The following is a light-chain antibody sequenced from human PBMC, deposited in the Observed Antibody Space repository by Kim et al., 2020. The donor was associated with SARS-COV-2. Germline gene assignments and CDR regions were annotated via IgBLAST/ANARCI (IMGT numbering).Light chain of an antibody. CDR2: DVS. Sequence: DIQMTQSPSSLSASVGDRVTITCQASQDITTYLNLYQQISETAPKLLIPDVSNLEKGVPSRFSGSGSGTHFTLTICSLQPEEIATHYCQQYDTLPCTFGPRTKVDIK. V-gene: IGKV1-33*01. J-gene: IGKJ3*01. CDR3: QQYDTLPCT. CDR1: QDITTY.